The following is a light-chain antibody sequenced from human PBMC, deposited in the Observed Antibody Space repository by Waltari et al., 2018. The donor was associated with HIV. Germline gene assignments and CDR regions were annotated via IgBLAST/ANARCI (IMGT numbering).Light chain of an antibody. Sequence: EVVLTQSPGTLSLSPGERATISCRASQSVEKNIAWYQQNTGQAPRRLMYDVSNRATGIPVRFSGSGSGTDFILTISSIEPEDFAVYYCQQRSNWPPITFGQGTRLEIK. J-gene: IGKJ5*01. CDR2: DVS. CDR1: QSVEKN. CDR3: QQRSNWPPIT. V-gene: IGKV3-11*01.